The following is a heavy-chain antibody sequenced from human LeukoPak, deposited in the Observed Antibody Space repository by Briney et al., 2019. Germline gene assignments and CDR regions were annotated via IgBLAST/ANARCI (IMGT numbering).Heavy chain of an antibody. V-gene: IGHV4-59*01. CDR1: GGSISSYY. J-gene: IGHJ6*02. CDR2: IYYSGST. Sequence: SETLSLTCTVSGGSISSYYWSWIRQPPGEGLEWIGYIYYSGSTNYNPSLKSRVTISVDTSKNQFSLKLSSVTAADTAVYYCARDRAVRNYGSSGYYLEYYGMDVWGQGTTVTVSS. CDR3: ARDRAVRNYGSSGYYLEYYGMDV. D-gene: IGHD3-22*01.